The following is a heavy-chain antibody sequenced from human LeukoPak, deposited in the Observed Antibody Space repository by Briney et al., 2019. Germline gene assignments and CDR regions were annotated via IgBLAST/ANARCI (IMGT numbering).Heavy chain of an antibody. Sequence: GRSLRLSCVGSGFTFDVYAMLWVRHAPGKGLEWFRGISWNSGNIAYADSVKGRFTISRDNAKTSLYLQMNSLRAEDTAFYYCAKERTYQLLYTPLDYWGQGTLVTVSS. CDR3: AKERTYQLLYTPLDY. V-gene: IGHV3-9*01. D-gene: IGHD2-2*02. CDR2: ISWNSGNI. J-gene: IGHJ4*02. CDR1: GFTFDVYA.